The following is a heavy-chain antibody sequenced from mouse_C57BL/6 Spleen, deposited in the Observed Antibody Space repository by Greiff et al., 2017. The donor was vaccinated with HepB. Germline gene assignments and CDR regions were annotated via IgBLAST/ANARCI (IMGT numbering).Heavy chain of an antibody. Sequence: EVQRVESGGDLVKPGGSLKLSCAASGFTFSSYGMSWVRQTPDKRLEWVATISSGGSYTYYPDSVKGRFTISRDNAKNTLYLQMSSLTSEDAAMYYCARGGYDEGEVDYWGQGTTLTVSS. D-gene: IGHD2-2*01. CDR2: ISSGGSYT. CDR3: ARGGYDEGEVDY. J-gene: IGHJ2*01. CDR1: GFTFSSYG. V-gene: IGHV5-6*01.